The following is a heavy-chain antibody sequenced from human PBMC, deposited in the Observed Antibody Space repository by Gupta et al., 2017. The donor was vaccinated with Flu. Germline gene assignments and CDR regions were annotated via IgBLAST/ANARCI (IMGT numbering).Heavy chain of an antibody. V-gene: IGHV4-34*01. CDR2: INHSGST. Sequence: QVQLQQWGAGLLKPSETLSLTCAVYGGSFSGYYWRWIRQPQGKGLEWIGEINHSGSTNYNPSLKSRVTISVDTSKNQFSLKLSSVTAADTAVYYCARGPGTGSSPDPIYYFDYWGQGTLVTVSS. D-gene: IGHD6-13*01. CDR1: GGSFSGYY. J-gene: IGHJ4*02. CDR3: ARGPGTGSSPDPIYYFDY.